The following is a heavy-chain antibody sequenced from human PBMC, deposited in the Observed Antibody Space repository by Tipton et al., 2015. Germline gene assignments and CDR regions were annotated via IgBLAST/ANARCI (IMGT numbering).Heavy chain of an antibody. Sequence: LRLSCTVSGGSFNDFYWSWIRQPPGKGLEWVGEINHVGDTNYNPSLKSRVTISVDTSKSRLSLTLTSVTAADTAVYYCAAFCYGGNCPDYWGQGTLVTVSS. CDR2: INHVGDT. V-gene: IGHV4-34*01. CDR3: AAFCYGGNCPDY. J-gene: IGHJ4*02. D-gene: IGHD2-15*01. CDR1: GGSFNDFY.